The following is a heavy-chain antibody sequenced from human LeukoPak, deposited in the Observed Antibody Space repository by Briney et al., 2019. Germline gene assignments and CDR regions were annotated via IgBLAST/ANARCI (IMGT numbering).Heavy chain of an antibody. J-gene: IGHJ6*02. CDR3: ARGGATYDFSLYGMDV. CDR1: GYTFTSYY. Sequence: ASVKVSCKASGYTFTSYYMHWVRQAPGQGLEWMGIINPSGGSTSYVQKFQGRVTMTRDTSTSTVYMELSSLRSEDTAVYYCARGGATYDFSLYGMDVWGQGTTVTVSS. V-gene: IGHV1-46*01. D-gene: IGHD3-3*01. CDR2: INPSGGST.